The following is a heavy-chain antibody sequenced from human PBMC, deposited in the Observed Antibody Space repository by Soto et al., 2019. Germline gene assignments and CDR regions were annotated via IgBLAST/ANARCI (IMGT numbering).Heavy chain of an antibody. J-gene: IGHJ6*02. D-gene: IGHD5-18*01. CDR3: ACIFSGGYSYGFYYYGMDV. Sequence: PGGSKILSNASSGFTISSYSVNLVRQDPGKGLDWVSSISSSSSYIYYADSVKGRFTISRDNAKNSLYLQMNSLRAADTAVYYCACIFSGGYSYGFYYYGMDVWGQGTTVTVSS. CDR2: ISSSSSYI. V-gene: IGHV3-21*01. CDR1: GFTISSYS.